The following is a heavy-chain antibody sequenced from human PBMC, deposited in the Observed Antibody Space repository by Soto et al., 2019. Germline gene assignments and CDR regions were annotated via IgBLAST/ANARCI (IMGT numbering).Heavy chain of an antibody. CDR1: GFTVSYTY. Sequence: EVHLVESGGGLVQPGGSLRLSCAASGFTVSYTYMSWVRQAPGKGLEWVSVIYSDDTTYYADSVKGRFTISRDNSKNRLILQTNTLRAEDKAVYACARNLLASALPFYLHCWGQGTQVTVPS. CDR3: ARNLLASALPFYLHC. CDR2: IYSDDTT. D-gene: IGHD2-15*01. J-gene: IGHJ4*02. V-gene: IGHV3-66*01.